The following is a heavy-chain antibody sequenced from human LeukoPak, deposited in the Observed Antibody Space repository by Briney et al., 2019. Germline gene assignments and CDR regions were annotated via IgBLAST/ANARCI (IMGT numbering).Heavy chain of an antibody. CDR3: ARLLAGCPGGRCRAHFDY. V-gene: IGHV4-61*05. CDR1: GGSISSSSYY. CDR2: IYYGGST. D-gene: IGHD2-15*01. J-gene: IGHJ4*02. Sequence: PSEALSLTCTVSGGSISSSSYYWGWIRQPPGKGLEWIGYIYYGGSTNYNPSLKSRVSMSVDTSKNQFSLNLSSVTAAYTAVYHCARLLAGCPGGRCRAHFDYWGQGTLVTVSS.